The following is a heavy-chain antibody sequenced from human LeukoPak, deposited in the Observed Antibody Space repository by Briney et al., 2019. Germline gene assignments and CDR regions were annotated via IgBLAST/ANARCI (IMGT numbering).Heavy chain of an antibody. D-gene: IGHD2-15*01. Sequence: SETLSLTCAVYGGSLSDYYWSWIRQSPGKGLEWLGEISHRGRTYYNLSLKSRVTISVDTSKNQFSLKLSSVTAADTAVYYCATYYCSGGSCYSNWFDPWGQGTLVTVSS. CDR2: ISHRGRT. CDR1: GGSLSDYY. V-gene: IGHV4-34*01. J-gene: IGHJ5*02. CDR3: ATYYCSGGSCYSNWFDP.